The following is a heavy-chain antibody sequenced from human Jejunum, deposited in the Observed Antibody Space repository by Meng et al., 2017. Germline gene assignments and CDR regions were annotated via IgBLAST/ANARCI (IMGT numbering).Heavy chain of an antibody. J-gene: IGHJ4*02. Sequence: QVQLVQSGAEVKKPGASVKVSCKASGYTFINNALHWMRQAPGQSLEWVGWINAGIGDTKYSQNLQGRVTITRDTSASTTYMELRSLKSENTATYYCARDRGVTYPFIYWGQGTLVTVSS. D-gene: IGHD2-21*02. CDR1: GYTFINNA. CDR3: ARDRGVTYPFIY. CDR2: INAGIGDT. V-gene: IGHV1-3*01.